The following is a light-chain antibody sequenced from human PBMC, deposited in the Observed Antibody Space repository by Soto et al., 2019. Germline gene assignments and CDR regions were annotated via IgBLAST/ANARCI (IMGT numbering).Light chain of an antibody. CDR1: QDIGSD. CDR3: LQYNGYPRA. J-gene: IGKJ4*02. Sequence: DIHMTQSPSSLSASVGDRVTISCRASQDIGSDVGWFQQKSGKAPKRLIYDASILLRAAPSRFSGSVSGTEFSLTISSLESEDFAAYFCLQYNGYPRAFGGGTKVDIK. CDR2: DAS. V-gene: IGKV1-17*01.